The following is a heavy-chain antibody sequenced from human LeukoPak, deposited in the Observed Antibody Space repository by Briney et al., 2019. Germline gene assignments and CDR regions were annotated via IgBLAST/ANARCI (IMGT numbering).Heavy chain of an antibody. J-gene: IGHJ4*02. D-gene: IGHD3-22*01. CDR1: GFTFSSYS. CDR3: ARGTYYYDSSGYFDY. Sequence: GGSLRLSCAASGFTFSSYSMNWVRQAPGKGLEWVSSISSSSSYIYYADSVKGRFTISRDNAKNSLYLQMNSLRAEDTAVYYCARGTYYYDSSGYFDYWGQGTLVTVSS. V-gene: IGHV3-21*01. CDR2: ISSSSSYI.